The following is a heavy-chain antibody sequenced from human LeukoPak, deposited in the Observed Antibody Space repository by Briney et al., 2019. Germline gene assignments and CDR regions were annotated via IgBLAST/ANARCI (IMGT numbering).Heavy chain of an antibody. Sequence: PGGSLRLSCAAPGFTFSTYGMHWVRQAPGKGLEWVGVLSYDGSEKYYADSAKGRCTISRDNSKNTLYLQMNSLRAEDTAVYYCAKSSSGWYGGFDYWGQGTLVTVSS. CDR1: GFTFSTYG. CDR2: LSYDGSEK. V-gene: IGHV3-30*18. CDR3: AKSSSGWYGGFDY. D-gene: IGHD6-19*01. J-gene: IGHJ4*02.